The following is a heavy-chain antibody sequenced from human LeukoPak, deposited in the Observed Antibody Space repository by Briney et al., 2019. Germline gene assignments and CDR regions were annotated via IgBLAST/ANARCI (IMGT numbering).Heavy chain of an antibody. CDR1: GFTFASYA. J-gene: IGHJ6*02. V-gene: IGHV3-23*01. D-gene: IGHD3-22*01. CDR2: ISGSGGST. Sequence: GGSLRLSCAASGFTFASYAMTWVRQAPGQGLEWFSAISGSGGSTYYADSVKGRFTISRDNYKNTLYLQMNSLRAEDTAVYYCARDSGIYDSSGYYGLSYYGMDVWGQGTTVTVSS. CDR3: ARDSGIYDSSGYYGLSYYGMDV.